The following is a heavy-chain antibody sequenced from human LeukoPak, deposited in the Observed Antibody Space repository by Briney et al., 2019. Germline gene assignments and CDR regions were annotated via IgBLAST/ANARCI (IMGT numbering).Heavy chain of an antibody. D-gene: IGHD5-24*01. CDR1: GGTFNNYA. J-gene: IGHJ4*02. V-gene: IGHV1-69*05. CDR3: AATDGYIHRHPLYYLDY. Sequence: GASVKVSCKASGGTFNNYAISWVRQAPGQGPEWMGGVMPLFGTPSYAQKFQGRVTVITDDSTNTVYMEVSSLRYDDTAICYCAATDGYIHRHPLYYLDYWGQGTLVIVSS. CDR2: VMPLFGTP.